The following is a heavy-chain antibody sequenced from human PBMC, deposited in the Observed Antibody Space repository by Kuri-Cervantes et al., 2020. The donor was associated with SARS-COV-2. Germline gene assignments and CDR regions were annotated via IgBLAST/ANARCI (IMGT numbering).Heavy chain of an antibody. CDR3: ARQMMSSITIFGVVITRNWFDP. J-gene: IGHJ5*02. D-gene: IGHD3-3*01. CDR2: TYYRSKWYN. V-gene: IGHV6-1*01. CDR1: GDSVSSNSAA. Sequence: SCAISGDSVSSNSAAWNWIRQSPSRGLEWLGRTYYRSKWYNDYAVSVKSRITINPDTSKNQFSLQLSSVTAADTAVYYCARQMMSSITIFGVVITRNWFDPWGQGTLVTVSS.